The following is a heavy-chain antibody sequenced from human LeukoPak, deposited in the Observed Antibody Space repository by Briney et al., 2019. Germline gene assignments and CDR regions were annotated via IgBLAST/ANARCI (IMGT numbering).Heavy chain of an antibody. D-gene: IGHD2-8*01. J-gene: IGHJ6*03. CDR3: ARERNGYYYYMDV. Sequence: PGGSLRLSCAASGFTFSSYEMNWVRQAPGKGLEWVSYISSSGSTIYYADSVKGRFTISRDNSKNTLYLQMNSLRAEDTAVYYCARERNGYYYYMDVWGKGTTVTVSS. CDR2: ISSSGSTI. V-gene: IGHV3-48*03. CDR1: GFTFSSYE.